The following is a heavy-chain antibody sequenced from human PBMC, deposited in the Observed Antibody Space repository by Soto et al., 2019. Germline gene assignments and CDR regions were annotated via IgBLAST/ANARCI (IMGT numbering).Heavy chain of an antibody. Sequence: GASVKVSCKASGYTLTGYYMHWVRQAPGQGLEWMGWINPNSGGKNYAQKFQGWVTMTRDTSISTAYMELSRLKSDDTAVYYCASEYSGSYYFAFDIWGQGTIVTVSS. CDR2: INPNSGGK. V-gene: IGHV1-2*04. D-gene: IGHD1-26*01. CDR3: ASEYSGSYYFAFDI. CDR1: GYTLTGYY. J-gene: IGHJ3*02.